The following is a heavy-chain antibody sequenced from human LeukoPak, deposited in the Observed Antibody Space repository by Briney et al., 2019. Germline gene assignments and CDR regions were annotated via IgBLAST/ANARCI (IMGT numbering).Heavy chain of an antibody. CDR3: ARDYYYDTSGHRSGYFDL. Sequence: ASVKVSCKASGYAFTNYYMHWIRQAPGQGLEWMGIINPSGGSRNYAQKFQGRVTMTRDTSTSTVYMELSSLRSEDTAIYYCARDYYYDTSGHRSGYFDLWGRGTLVTDSS. CDR2: INPSGGSR. V-gene: IGHV1-46*01. D-gene: IGHD3-22*01. J-gene: IGHJ2*01. CDR1: GYAFTNYY.